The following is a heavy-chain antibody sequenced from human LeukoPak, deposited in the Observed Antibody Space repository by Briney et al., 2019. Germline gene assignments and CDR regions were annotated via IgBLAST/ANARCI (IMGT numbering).Heavy chain of an antibody. D-gene: IGHD3-10*01. CDR1: GYTFTNYA. V-gene: IGHV1-3*01. CDR2: INAGNGNT. Sequence: GASVKVSCKDSGYTFTNYAMHWVRQAPGQRLEWMGWINAGNGNTKYSQKFQDRVTITRDTSASTAYMELSSLKSEDTAVYYCARGILWFGELSSLGYWGQGTLVTVSS. J-gene: IGHJ4*02. CDR3: ARGILWFGELSSLGY.